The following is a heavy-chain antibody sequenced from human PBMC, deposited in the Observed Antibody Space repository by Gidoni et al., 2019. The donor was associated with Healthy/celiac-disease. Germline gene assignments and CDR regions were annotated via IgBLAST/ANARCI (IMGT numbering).Heavy chain of an antibody. CDR1: GGSFRGYY. Sequence: QVQLQQWGAGLLTPSETLSLPCAVYGGSFRGYYWSWIRQPPGKGLEWIGELNHSGSTNYNPAQKSRVTISVDTSKNQCSQKLRSVTAADTAVYYGEIRPYSGSYGDDYGGKGTLVTVSS. D-gene: IGHD1-26*01. J-gene: IGHJ4*02. V-gene: IGHV4-34*01. CDR2: LNHSGST. CDR3: EIRPYSGSYGDDY.